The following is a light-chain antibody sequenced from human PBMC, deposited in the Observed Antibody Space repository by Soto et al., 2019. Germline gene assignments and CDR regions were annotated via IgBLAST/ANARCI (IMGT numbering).Light chain of an antibody. Sequence: QSALTQPPSSSGSPGQSVTISCSGTSGDVGGYNFVSWYQQHPGKAPKLMIYEVTKRPSGVPDRFSGSKSGNTASLTVSGLQPEDEADYYCTSYAGSNIPVVFGGGTKVTVL. J-gene: IGLJ2*01. CDR2: EVT. CDR3: TSYAGSNIPVV. V-gene: IGLV2-8*01. CDR1: SGDVGGYNF.